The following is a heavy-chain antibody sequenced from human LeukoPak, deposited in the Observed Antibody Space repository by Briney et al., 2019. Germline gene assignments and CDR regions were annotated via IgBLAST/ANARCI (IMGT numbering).Heavy chain of an antibody. CDR2: INHSGST. D-gene: IGHD1-26*01. V-gene: IGHV4-34*01. Sequence: SETLSLTCAVYGGSFSGYYWSWIRQPPGKGLEWIGEINHSGSTNYNPSLKSRVTISVDTSKNQFSLKLSSVTAADTAVYYCARLGGIVRNWFDPWGQGTLVTVSS. CDR3: ARLGGIVRNWFDP. J-gene: IGHJ5*02. CDR1: GGSFSGYY.